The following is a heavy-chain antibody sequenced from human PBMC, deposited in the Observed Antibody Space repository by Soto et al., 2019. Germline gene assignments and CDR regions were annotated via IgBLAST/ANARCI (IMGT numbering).Heavy chain of an antibody. CDR2: IMPIFGTT. CDR1: GGTFSSFP. V-gene: IGHV1-69*01. CDR3: AMIEYSSGSDY. Sequence: QVQLVQSGAEVKKPGSSVKVSCKASGGTFSSFPIAWVRQAPGQGLEWVGGIMPIFGTTKYAQNFRDRVTIYPDESTSTAYMELSSLRFEDTAVYYCAMIEYSSGSDYWGQGTLVTVFS. D-gene: IGHD6-19*01. J-gene: IGHJ4*02.